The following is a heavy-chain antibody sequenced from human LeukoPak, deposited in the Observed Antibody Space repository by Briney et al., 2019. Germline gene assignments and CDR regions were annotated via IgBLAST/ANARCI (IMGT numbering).Heavy chain of an antibody. D-gene: IGHD3-3*01. V-gene: IGHV3-7*01. Sequence: GGSLRLSCSASGFPFNIYWMYWVRQAPGKGLEWVANIKQDGSEKYYVDSVKGRFTISRDNAKNSLYLQMNSLRAEDTAVYYCAREEYYDFWSGYYTGGWFDPWGQGTLVTVSS. J-gene: IGHJ5*02. CDR3: AREEYYDFWSGYYTGGWFDP. CDR2: IKQDGSEK. CDR1: GFPFNIYW.